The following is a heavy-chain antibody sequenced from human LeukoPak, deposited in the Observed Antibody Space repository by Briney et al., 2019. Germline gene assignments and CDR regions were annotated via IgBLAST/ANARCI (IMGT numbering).Heavy chain of an antibody. Sequence: ASVKVSCKASGYTFTGYYLHWVRQAPGQGLEWMGWINANGGGTKYAQKFQGRVTMTRDTSISTAYMELSRLTSDDTAVYYCARVGSPWARYYHMDVWGKGTTVTVSS. CDR1: GYTFTGYY. CDR2: INANGGGT. V-gene: IGHV1-2*02. CDR3: ARVGSPWARYYHMDV. D-gene: IGHD3-10*01. J-gene: IGHJ6*03.